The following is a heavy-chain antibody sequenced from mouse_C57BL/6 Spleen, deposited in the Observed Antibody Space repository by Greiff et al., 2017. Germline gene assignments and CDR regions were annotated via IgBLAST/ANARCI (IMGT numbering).Heavy chain of an antibody. CDR1: GYTFTDYE. D-gene: IGHD2-9*01. CDR2: IDPETGGT. V-gene: IGHV1-15*01. J-gene: IGHJ4*01. Sequence: VQLQQSGAELVRPGASVTLSCKASGYTFTDYEMHWVKQTPVHGLEWIGAIDPETGGTAYNQKFKGKAILTADKSSSTAYMELRSLTSEDSAIYDCTRPTMVTTATQYYAMDYWGQGTSVTVSS. CDR3: TRPTMVTTATQYYAMDY.